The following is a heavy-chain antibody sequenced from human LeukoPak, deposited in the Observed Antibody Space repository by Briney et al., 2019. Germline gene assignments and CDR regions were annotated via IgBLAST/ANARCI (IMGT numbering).Heavy chain of an antibody. V-gene: IGHV3-23*01. CDR2: ISDSGGST. Sequence: PGGSLRLSCAASGFTFSSYAMSWVRQAPGKGLEWVSSISDSGGSTYYADSVKGRFTISRDNSKNTLFLQMNSLRAEDTAIYYCAKDRALHQFDYWGQGTLVTVSS. CDR3: AKDRALHQFDY. CDR1: GFTFSSYA. J-gene: IGHJ4*02.